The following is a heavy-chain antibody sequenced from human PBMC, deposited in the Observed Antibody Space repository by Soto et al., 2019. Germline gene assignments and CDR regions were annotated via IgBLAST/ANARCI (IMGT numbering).Heavy chain of an antibody. CDR3: AREKFYGSGSYYNPLDYYYGMDV. CDR2: ISSSSSTI. Sequence: EVQLVESGGGLVQPGGSLRLSCAASGFTFSSYSMNWVRQAPGKGLEWVSYISSSSSTIFYADSVKGRFTISRDNAKNSLYLQMNSLRDEDTAVYYCAREKFYGSGSYYNPLDYYYGMDVWGQGTTVTVSS. D-gene: IGHD3-10*01. J-gene: IGHJ6*02. CDR1: GFTFSSYS. V-gene: IGHV3-48*02.